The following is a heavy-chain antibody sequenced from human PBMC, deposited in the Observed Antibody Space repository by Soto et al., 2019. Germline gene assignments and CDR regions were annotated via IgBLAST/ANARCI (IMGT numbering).Heavy chain of an antibody. Sequence: GQLVESGGGLVQPGGSLRLSCAVSGFTFSNYWMTWVRQAPGKGLEWVANIKQDGSEKYYVDSGKGRFTISRDNAKNSLYLQMNSVRGEDTGVYYCARQVGYGDPYFDYWGQGALVTVSS. V-gene: IGHV3-7*01. D-gene: IGHD4-17*01. CDR3: ARQVGYGDPYFDY. CDR2: IKQDGSEK. J-gene: IGHJ4*02. CDR1: GFTFSNYW.